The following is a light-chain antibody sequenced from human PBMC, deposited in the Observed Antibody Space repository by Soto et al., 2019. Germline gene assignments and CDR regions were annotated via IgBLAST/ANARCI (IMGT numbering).Light chain of an antibody. CDR2: LGS. J-gene: IGKJ1*01. CDR3: MQPLQSWT. V-gene: IGKV2-28*01. CDR1: QSLLHSNGYNY. Sequence: DIVMTQSPLSLPVTPGEPASISCRSSQSLLHSNGYNYLDWYLQKPGQSPQLLIYLGSNRASGVPDRFSGSGSGTDFTLKISRVEAEDVGVYYCMQPLQSWTFGXXX.